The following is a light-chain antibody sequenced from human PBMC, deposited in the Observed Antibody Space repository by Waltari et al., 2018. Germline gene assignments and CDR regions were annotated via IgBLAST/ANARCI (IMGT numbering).Light chain of an antibody. CDR3: QSYDSLSGSKV. CDR2: GNN. CDR1: SSNIGAGYD. V-gene: IGLV1-40*01. J-gene: IGLJ1*01. Sequence: QSILTQPASVSGAPGQRVTISCTGSSSNIGAGYDLQWYPPLPGTAPKLLIYGNNNRPSGVPDRFSGSKSGTSASLAITGLQVEDEADYYCQSYDSLSGSKVFGTGTKVTVL.